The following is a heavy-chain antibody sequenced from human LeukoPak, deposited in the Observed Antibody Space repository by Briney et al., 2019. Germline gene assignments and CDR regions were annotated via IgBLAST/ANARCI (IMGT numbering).Heavy chain of an antibody. CDR2: INSDGRST. V-gene: IGHV3-74*01. Sequence: PGGSLRLSCAASGFTFSSYWMRWVRQAPGKGLVWVSRINSDGRSTSYADSVKGRFTISRDNSKNTLHLQMNSLRAEDTAVYYCARHSSGYYHYDYWGPGTPVTVAS. D-gene: IGHD3-22*01. CDR1: GFTFSSYW. CDR3: ARHSSGYYHYDY. J-gene: IGHJ4*02.